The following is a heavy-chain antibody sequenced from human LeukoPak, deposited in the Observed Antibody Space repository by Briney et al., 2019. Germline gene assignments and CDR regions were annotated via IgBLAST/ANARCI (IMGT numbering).Heavy chain of an antibody. D-gene: IGHD2-15*01. CDR2: ISVYKGDT. J-gene: IGHJ6*02. CDR1: GYTLIHYG. CDR3: ARDRSNSDV. Sequence: ASVKVSCKASGYTLIHYGISWVRQAPGQGLEWMGWISVYKGDTNYAQKFQGRVTMTTDKSTSTAYMELRSLRSDDTAVYFCARDRSNSDVWGQGTTVTVSS. V-gene: IGHV1-18*01.